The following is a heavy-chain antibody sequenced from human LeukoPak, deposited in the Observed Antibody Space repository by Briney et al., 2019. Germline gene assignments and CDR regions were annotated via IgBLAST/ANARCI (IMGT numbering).Heavy chain of an antibody. D-gene: IGHD5-12*01. CDR2: IIPILGIA. CDR1: GGTFSSYT. Sequence: GASVKVSCKASGGTFSSYTISWVRQAPGQGLEWMGRIIPILGIANYAQKFQGRVTITADKSTSTAYMELSSLRSEDTAVYYCARECVVATFQTVFDYWGQGTLVTVSS. V-gene: IGHV1-69*04. J-gene: IGHJ4*02. CDR3: ARECVVATFQTVFDY.